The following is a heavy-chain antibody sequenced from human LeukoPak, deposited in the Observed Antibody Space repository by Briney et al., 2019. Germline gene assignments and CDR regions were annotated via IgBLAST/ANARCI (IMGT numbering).Heavy chain of an antibody. V-gene: IGHV4-34*01. Sequence: PSETLSLTCAVYGGSFSDYYWSWIRQPPGKGLEWIGEINHSGSNNYNPSLKSRVTISVDTAKNQCSLKLRSVTAADTAVYYCARGTSSSWYGYWGQGTLVTVSS. CDR1: GGSFSDYY. J-gene: IGHJ4*02. CDR2: INHSGSN. D-gene: IGHD6-13*01. CDR3: ARGTSSSWYGY.